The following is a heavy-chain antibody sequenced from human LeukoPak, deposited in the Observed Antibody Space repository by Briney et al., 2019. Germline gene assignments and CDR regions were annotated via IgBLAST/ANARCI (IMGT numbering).Heavy chain of an antibody. CDR2: ISSSSSYI. V-gene: IGHV3-21*01. D-gene: IGHD5-24*01. CDR1: GFTFSSYS. CDR3: ARDRPSRDGYNQRIYYYYMDV. Sequence: RGSLRLSCAASGFTFSSYSMNWVRQAPGKGLEWVSSISSSSSYIYYADSVKGRFTISRDNAKNSLYLQMNSLRAEDTAVYYCARDRPSRDGYNQRIYYYYMDVWGKGTTVTVS. J-gene: IGHJ6*03.